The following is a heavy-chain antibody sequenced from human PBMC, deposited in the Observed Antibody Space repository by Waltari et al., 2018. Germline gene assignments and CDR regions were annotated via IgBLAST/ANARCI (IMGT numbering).Heavy chain of an antibody. Sequence: EVQLVESGGVVVQPGGSLRLSCAASGFTFDDYAMHWVRQAPGKGLEWVSLISWDGGSTYYADSVKGRFTISRDNSKNSLYLQMNSLRAEDTALYYCAKSIAAAGRGIFDYCGQGTLVTVSS. J-gene: IGHJ4*02. D-gene: IGHD6-13*01. V-gene: IGHV3-43D*04. CDR3: AKSIAAAGRGIFDY. CDR2: ISWDGGST. CDR1: GFTFDDYA.